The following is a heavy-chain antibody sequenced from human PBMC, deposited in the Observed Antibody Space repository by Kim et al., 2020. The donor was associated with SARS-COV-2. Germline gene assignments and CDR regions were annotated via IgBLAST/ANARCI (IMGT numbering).Heavy chain of an antibody. CDR3: ALLYGGSSCPWDY. CDR2: ISYDGSNK. J-gene: IGHJ4*02. Sequence: GGSLRLSCADSGFTFSSYGMHWVRQAPGKGLEWVAVISYDGSNKYYADSVKGRFTISRDNSKNTLYLQMNSLRAEDTAVYYCALLYGGSSCPWDYWGQGTLVTVSS. D-gene: IGHD6-13*01. V-gene: IGHV3-30*03. CDR1: GFTFSSYG.